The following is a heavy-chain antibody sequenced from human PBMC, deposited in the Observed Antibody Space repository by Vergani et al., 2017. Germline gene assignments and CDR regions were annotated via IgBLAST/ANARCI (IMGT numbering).Heavy chain of an antibody. CDR3: AKYLRDSTDGLPDS. D-gene: IGHD2-21*02. J-gene: IGHJ4*02. CDR2: IVKDGINT. V-gene: IGHV3-30*02. Sequence: QVQLVESAGVVVQPGGSLRLSCAASGFTFSNFGMHWIRQAPGKGLEWLAYIVKDGINTRYRDAVKGRFTVSRDNSKDILYLQMDSLRSEDTALYYCAKYLRDSTDGLPDSWGPGTLVIVSS. CDR1: GFTFSNFG.